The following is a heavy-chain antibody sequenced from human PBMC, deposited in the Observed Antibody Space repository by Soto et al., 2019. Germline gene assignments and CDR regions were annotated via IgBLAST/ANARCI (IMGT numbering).Heavy chain of an antibody. D-gene: IGHD3-10*02. CDR2: IRSKANNYAT. V-gene: IGHV3-73*01. CDR1: GFTFSGSA. CDR3: SRQMFSPDNH. J-gene: IGHJ5*02. Sequence: EVQLVESGGGLVQPGGSLRLSCAASGFTFSGSAIHWVRQASGKGLEWLGLIRSKANNYATAYGASVKGRFTISRDDSKNTAYLQINSLNTEDTAIYYCSRQMFSPDNHWGQGTLVTVSS.